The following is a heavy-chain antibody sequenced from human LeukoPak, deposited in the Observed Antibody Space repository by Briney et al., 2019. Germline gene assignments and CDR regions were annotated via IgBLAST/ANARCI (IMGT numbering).Heavy chain of an antibody. Sequence: PSETLSLTCAVYGGSFSGYYWSWIRQPPGKGLEWIGEINHSGSTNYNPSLKSRVTISVDTSKNQFSLKLSSVTAADTAVYYCARGGAYSSGWYSSRHNIPYGMDVWGRGTTVTVSS. J-gene: IGHJ6*02. CDR2: INHSGST. CDR1: GGSFSGYY. CDR3: ARGGAYSSGWYSSRHNIPYGMDV. D-gene: IGHD6-19*01. V-gene: IGHV4-34*01.